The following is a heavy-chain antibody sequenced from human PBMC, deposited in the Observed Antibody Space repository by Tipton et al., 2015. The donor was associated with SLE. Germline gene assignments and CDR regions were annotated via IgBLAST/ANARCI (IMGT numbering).Heavy chain of an antibody. CDR1: GGSISSYY. J-gene: IGHJ5*02. Sequence: LRLSCTVSGGSISSYYWSWIRQPPGKGLEWIGYIYYSGSTNYNPSLKSRVTISVDTPKNQFSLKLSSVTAADTAVYYCAREGDLGWFDPWGQGTLVTVSS. V-gene: IGHV4-59*01. D-gene: IGHD3-16*01. CDR2: IYYSGST. CDR3: AREGDLGWFDP.